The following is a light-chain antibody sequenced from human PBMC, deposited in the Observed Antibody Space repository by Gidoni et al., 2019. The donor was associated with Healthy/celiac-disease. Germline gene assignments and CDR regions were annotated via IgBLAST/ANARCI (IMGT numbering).Light chain of an antibody. CDR1: QDIRNY. Sequence: DLQMPQSPSSLSASVGDRVTITCQASQDIRNYLNWYQQKPGKAPKRLIYDASNLETGVPSRFSGSGSGTDFTFTISSLQPEDIATYYCQQYDNLLTFGGGTKVEIK. CDR3: QQYDNLLT. J-gene: IGKJ4*01. CDR2: DAS. V-gene: IGKV1-33*01.